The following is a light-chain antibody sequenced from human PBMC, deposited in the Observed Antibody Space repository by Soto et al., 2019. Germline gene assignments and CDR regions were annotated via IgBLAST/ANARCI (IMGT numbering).Light chain of an antibody. CDR1: ESIRTW. Sequence: ISHSPGTLCASIGDRVTITCRASESIRTWLAWYQHKPGKAPKFLIYDASSLESGVPSRFSGSGSGTEFTLTISNLQPDDFATYFCQQYHNYPRTFGQGTKVDIK. J-gene: IGKJ1*01. CDR3: QQYHNYPRT. V-gene: IGKV1-5*01. CDR2: DAS.